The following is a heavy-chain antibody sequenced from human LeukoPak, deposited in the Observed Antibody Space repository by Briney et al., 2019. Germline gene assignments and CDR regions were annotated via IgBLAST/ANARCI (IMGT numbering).Heavy chain of an antibody. CDR3: ARVRSYDSSGYYYFDY. CDR1: GFTFSSYS. D-gene: IGHD3-22*01. Sequence: PGGSLRLSCAASGFTFSSYSMHWVRQAPGKGPEYVSAISGNGGITYYAESVKGRFTISRDNSKNTLYLQMGSLRAEDMAVYYCARVRSYDSSGYYYFDYWGQGTLVTVSS. CDR2: ISGNGGIT. J-gene: IGHJ4*02. V-gene: IGHV3-64*02.